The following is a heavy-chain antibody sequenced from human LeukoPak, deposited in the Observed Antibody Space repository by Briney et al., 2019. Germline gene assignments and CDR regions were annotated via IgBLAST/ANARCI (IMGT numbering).Heavy chain of an antibody. CDR1: GGSFSGYY. CDR2: ISYSGTT. Sequence: SETLSLTCTVSGGSFSGYYWSWVRQSPGKVLEWIGYISYSGTTNYNPSLKSRVTLSVDTSKNHFSLELTSVTAADTAVYYCARQNPAASGQGLDYWGQGTLVTVSS. V-gene: IGHV4-59*08. CDR3: ARQNPAASGQGLDY. D-gene: IGHD6-13*01. J-gene: IGHJ4*02.